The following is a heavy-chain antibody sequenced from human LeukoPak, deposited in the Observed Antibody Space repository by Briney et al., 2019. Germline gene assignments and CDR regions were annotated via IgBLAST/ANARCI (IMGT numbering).Heavy chain of an antibody. V-gene: IGHV4-34*01. D-gene: IGHD3-16*01. Sequence: SETLSLTCAVYGGSFSGYYWSWIRQPPGKGLEWIGEINHSGSTNYNPSLKSRVTISVDKSKNQFSLKLSSVTAADTAVYYCARIRPGGAPPDYWGQGTLVTVSS. CDR3: ARIRPGGAPPDY. J-gene: IGHJ4*02. CDR2: INHSGST. CDR1: GGSFSGYY.